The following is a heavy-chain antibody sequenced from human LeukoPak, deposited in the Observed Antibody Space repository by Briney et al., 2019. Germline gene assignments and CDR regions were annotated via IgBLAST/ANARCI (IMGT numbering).Heavy chain of an antibody. CDR3: AREPYSSGWYFSYYFDY. D-gene: IGHD6-19*01. J-gene: IGHJ4*02. CDR2: IWYDGSNK. V-gene: IGHV3-33*01. CDR1: GFIFSNYG. Sequence: GGSLRLSCAASGFIFSNYGMHWVRQAPGKGLEWVAVIWYDGSNKYYADSVKGRFTISRDNSKNTLYLQMNSLRAEDTAVYYCAREPYSSGWYFSYYFDYWGQGTLVTVSS.